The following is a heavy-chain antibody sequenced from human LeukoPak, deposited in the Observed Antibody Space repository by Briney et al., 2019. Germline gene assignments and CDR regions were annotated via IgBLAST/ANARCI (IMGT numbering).Heavy chain of an antibody. D-gene: IGHD6-19*01. Sequence: GGSLRLSCAASGFTFSGHAMNWVRQAPGKGLEWVSSIGGSGGNTYYADSVKGRFTISRDNSKNTLYLQMNNLRTEDTAVYYCAKMYSSAWFGESWGQGTLVTVSS. V-gene: IGHV3-23*01. CDR1: GFTFSGHA. CDR2: IGGSGGNT. J-gene: IGHJ5*02. CDR3: AKMYSSAWFGES.